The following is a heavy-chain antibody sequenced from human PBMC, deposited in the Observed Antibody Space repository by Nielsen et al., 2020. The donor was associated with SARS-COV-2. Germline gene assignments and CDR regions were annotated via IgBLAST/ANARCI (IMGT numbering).Heavy chain of an antibody. V-gene: IGHV4-31*03. Sequence: LRLSCIVSGGSISSGGYHWNWIRQHPGKGLEWIGYLYDSGSTYYNPSLKSRVTLSMDKSKRQFSLRLTSVSAADTAVYFCARGDLVIVPSPILGLGPFFYYFYLDVWGKGTTVIVSS. D-gene: IGHD2/OR15-2a*01. CDR1: GGSISSGGYH. CDR2: LYDSGST. CDR3: ARGDLVIVPSPILGLGPFFYYFYLDV. J-gene: IGHJ6*03.